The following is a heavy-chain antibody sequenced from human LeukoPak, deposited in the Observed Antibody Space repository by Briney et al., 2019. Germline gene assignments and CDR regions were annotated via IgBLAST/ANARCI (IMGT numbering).Heavy chain of an antibody. Sequence: GGSLRLSCAASGFTFSSYWMHWVRQAPGKGLVWVSRINSDGSSTSYADSVKGRFTISRDNVKSSLYLQMNSLRPEDTAVYFCARTLGAIPYDYRGQGTLVTVSS. CDR1: GFTFSSYW. CDR2: INSDGSST. CDR3: ARTLGAIPYDY. J-gene: IGHJ4*02. V-gene: IGHV3-74*01. D-gene: IGHD1-26*01.